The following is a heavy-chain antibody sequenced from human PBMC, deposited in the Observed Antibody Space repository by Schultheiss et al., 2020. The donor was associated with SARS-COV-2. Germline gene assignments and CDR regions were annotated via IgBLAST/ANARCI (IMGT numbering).Heavy chain of an antibody. CDR2: ISWNSGSI. Sequence: GGSLRLSCAASGFTFDDYAMHWVRQAPGKGLEWVSGISWNSGSIGYADSVKGRFTISRDNAKNSLYLQMNSLRAEDTALYYCASDRRDYYYGMDVWGQGTTVTGSS. CDR1: GFTFDDYA. J-gene: IGHJ6*02. CDR3: ASDRRDYYYGMDV. V-gene: IGHV3-9*01.